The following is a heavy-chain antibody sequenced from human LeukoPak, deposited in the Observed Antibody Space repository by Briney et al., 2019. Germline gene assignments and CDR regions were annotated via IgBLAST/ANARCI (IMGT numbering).Heavy chain of an antibody. CDR3: ARDSYSGRAHFDS. D-gene: IGHD5-12*01. V-gene: IGHV4-61*01. CDR1: GGSVSSGSYY. Sequence: SETLSLTCTVSGGSVSSGSYYWSWIRQPPGKGLEWIGYIYYSGSTNYNPSLKSRVTISVDTSKNQFSLKLSSVTAADTAVYYCARDSYSGRAHFDSWGQGTLVTVSS. J-gene: IGHJ4*02. CDR2: IYYSGST.